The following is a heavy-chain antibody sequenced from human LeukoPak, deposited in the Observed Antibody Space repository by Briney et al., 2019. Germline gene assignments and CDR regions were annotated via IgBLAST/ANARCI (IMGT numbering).Heavy chain of an antibody. CDR1: GYTFTSYY. J-gene: IGHJ4*02. D-gene: IGHD6-19*01. V-gene: IGHV1-46*01. Sequence: GASVKVSCKASGYTFTSYYMHWVRQAPGQGLEWMGIINPSGGSTSYAQRFQGRVTMTRDTSTSTVYMELSSLRSEDTAVYYCARSYSSGPPHYWGQGTLVTVSS. CDR3: ARSYSSGPPHY. CDR2: INPSGGST.